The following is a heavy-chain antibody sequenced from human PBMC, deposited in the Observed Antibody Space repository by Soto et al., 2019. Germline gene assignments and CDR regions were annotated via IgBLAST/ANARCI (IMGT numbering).Heavy chain of an antibody. CDR3: TTDWYFYWSFDY. Sequence: GGSLRLSCAASGFTFSNAWMSWVRQAPGKGLEWVGRIKSKTDGGTTDYAAPVKGRFTISRDDSKNTLYLQMNSLKTEDTAVYYCTTDWYFYWSFDYWGQGTLVTVSS. D-gene: IGHD3-9*01. J-gene: IGHJ4*02. CDR1: GFTFSNAW. V-gene: IGHV3-15*01. CDR2: IKSKTDGGTT.